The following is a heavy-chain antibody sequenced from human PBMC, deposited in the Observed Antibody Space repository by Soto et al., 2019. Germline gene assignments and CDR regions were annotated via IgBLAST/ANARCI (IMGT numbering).Heavy chain of an antibody. Sequence: GASVKVSCKASGYTFTSYAMHWVRQAPGQRLEWMGWINAGNGNTKYSQKFQGRVTITRDTSASTAYMELSSLRSEDTAVYYCARDKSVGSSWYDNWFDPWGQGTLVTVSS. CDR3: ARDKSVGSSWYDNWFDP. V-gene: IGHV1-3*01. D-gene: IGHD6-13*01. J-gene: IGHJ5*02. CDR1: GYTFTSYA. CDR2: INAGNGNT.